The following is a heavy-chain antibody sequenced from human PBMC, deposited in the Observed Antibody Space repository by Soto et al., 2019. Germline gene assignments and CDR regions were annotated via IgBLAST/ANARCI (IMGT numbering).Heavy chain of an antibody. D-gene: IGHD3-9*01. Sequence: PXETLSLTCAVYGGSFSGYYWSWIRQPPGKGLEWIGEINHSGSTNYNPSLKSRVTISVDTSKNQFSLKLSSVTAADTAVYYCARGRAILTGYFLALAFDYWGQGTLVTVSS. V-gene: IGHV4-34*01. CDR1: GGSFSGYY. CDR2: INHSGST. J-gene: IGHJ4*02. CDR3: ARGRAILTGYFLALAFDY.